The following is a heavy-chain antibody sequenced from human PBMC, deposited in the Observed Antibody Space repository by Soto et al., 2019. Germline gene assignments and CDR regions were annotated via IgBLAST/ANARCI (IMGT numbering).Heavy chain of an antibody. CDR1: GGSFSSYH. J-gene: IGHJ4*02. CDR2: IFYSGST. Sequence: SETLSLTCSSSGGSFSSYHCSSIRPPPGKGLEWIGYIFYSGSTTYNPSLNSRVTISLDTSKNQFSLKVSSVTAADTAVYYCARDLFGDGYNFRYWGQGTQVTVSS. CDR3: ARDLFGDGYNFRY. D-gene: IGHD5-12*01. V-gene: IGHV4-59*01.